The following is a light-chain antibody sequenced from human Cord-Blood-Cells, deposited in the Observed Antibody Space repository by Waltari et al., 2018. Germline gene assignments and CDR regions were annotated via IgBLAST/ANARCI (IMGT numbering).Light chain of an antibody. Sequence: EIVMTQSPATLSVSPGERATRPCRARQSVSSNLAWYQQKPGQAPRLLIYGASTRATGIPARFSGSGSGTEFTLTISSLQSEDFAVYYCQQYNNWPPYTFGQGTRLEIK. J-gene: IGKJ2*01. CDR1: QSVSSN. V-gene: IGKV3-15*01. CDR3: QQYNNWPPYT. CDR2: GAS.